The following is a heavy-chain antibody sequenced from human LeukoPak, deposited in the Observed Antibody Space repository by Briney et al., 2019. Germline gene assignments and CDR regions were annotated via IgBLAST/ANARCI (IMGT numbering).Heavy chain of an antibody. Sequence: SETLSLTCAVYGGSFSGYYWSWIRQPPGKGLEWIGEINHSGSTNYNPSLKSRVTISVDTSKNQFSLKLSSVTAADTAVYYCARQGLRRYFCSSTSCPPFDYWGQGTLVTVSS. V-gene: IGHV4-34*01. J-gene: IGHJ4*02. D-gene: IGHD2-2*01. CDR2: INHSGST. CDR1: GGSFSGYY. CDR3: ARQGLRRYFCSSTSCPPFDY.